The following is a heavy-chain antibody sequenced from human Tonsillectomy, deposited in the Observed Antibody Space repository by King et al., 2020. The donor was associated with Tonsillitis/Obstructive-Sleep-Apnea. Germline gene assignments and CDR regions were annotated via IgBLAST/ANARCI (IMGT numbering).Heavy chain of an antibody. V-gene: IGHV3-53*01. CDR2: IYSGGST. Sequence: VQLVESGGGLIQPGGSLRLSCAASGFTVSSTYMTWVRQAPAKGLEWVSIIYSGGSTYHTDSVKGRFTISRDNSKNTLHLQMNSLRGEDTAVYYCARGGRSDAFDIWGQGTMVTVSS. J-gene: IGHJ3*02. CDR1: GFTVSSTY. CDR3: ARGGRSDAFDI.